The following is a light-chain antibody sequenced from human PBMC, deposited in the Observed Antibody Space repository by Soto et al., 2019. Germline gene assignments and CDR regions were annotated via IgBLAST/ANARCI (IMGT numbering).Light chain of an antibody. CDR3: QQYNSSPPWT. J-gene: IGKJ1*01. Sequence: ATLVGSASQSVSSNYLAWYQQKPGQAPRLLIYGASTRATGIPARFSGIGSGTEFTLTISRLRSEDLAVYPCQQYNSSPPWTVGQGTKVDIK. V-gene: IGKV3-15*01. CDR1: QSVSSN. CDR2: GAS.